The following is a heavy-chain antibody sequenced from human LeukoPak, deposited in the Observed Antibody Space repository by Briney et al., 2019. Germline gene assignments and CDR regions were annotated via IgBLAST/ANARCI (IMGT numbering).Heavy chain of an antibody. CDR1: GFTFSNYW. CDR2: IDRDGGDK. V-gene: IGHV3-7*03. J-gene: IGHJ4*02. CDR3: AREYCSGGTCYAPGY. Sequence: PGGFLRLSCVGSGFTFSNYWMSWVRQIPGKRPEWVANIDRDGGDKYYVDSVKGRFTLSRDNAKNSLYLQMNSLRVEDTAIYYCAREYCSGGTCYAPGYWGQGTLVTVSS. D-gene: IGHD2-15*01.